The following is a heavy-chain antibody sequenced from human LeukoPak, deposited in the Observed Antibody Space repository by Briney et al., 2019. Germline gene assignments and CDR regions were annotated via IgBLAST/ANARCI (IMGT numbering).Heavy chain of an antibody. D-gene: IGHD6-13*01. CDR2: INPNSGGT. Sequence: ASVKVSCEASGYTFSGYYIHWVRQAPGQRLEWMGWINPNSGGTNYAQKFQGGVTMTRDTSITTAYMELSRLRYDDTALYYCARLGIVPAGIDYWGQGTLLTVSS. V-gene: IGHV1-2*02. CDR1: GYTFSGYY. CDR3: ARLGIVPAGIDY. J-gene: IGHJ4*02.